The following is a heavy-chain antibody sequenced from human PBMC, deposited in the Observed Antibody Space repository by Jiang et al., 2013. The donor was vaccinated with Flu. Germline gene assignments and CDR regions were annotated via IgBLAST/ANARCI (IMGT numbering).Heavy chain of an antibody. CDR3: ATLRGSSYDTYLLDS. Sequence: VQLVESGGGVVQPGGSLRLSCGASGFSFSYYAMYWVRQAPGKGLEWLASIRYDGTNQYYADSVKGRLTISRDNSRTTLSLQMNSLGPEDTAVYYCATLRGSSYDTYLLDSWGQGTLVTVSS. J-gene: IGHJ4*02. CDR1: GFSFSYYA. V-gene: IGHV3-30*02. CDR2: IRYDGTNQ. D-gene: IGHD2-15*01.